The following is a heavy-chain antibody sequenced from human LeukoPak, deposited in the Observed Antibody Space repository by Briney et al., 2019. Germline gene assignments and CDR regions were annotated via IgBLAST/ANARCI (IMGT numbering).Heavy chain of an antibody. J-gene: IGHJ4*02. CDR1: RYIFTHYY. Sequence: ASMTVSFQDSRYIFTHYYIHWVRQAPGQGLEWMGWINPNSGGTNYAQKFQGRVTMTRDTSISTAYVELSRLRSDDTAVYYCARKLGGAIGSFFFDYWGQREPWS. CDR2: INPNSGGT. V-gene: IGHV1-2*02. D-gene: IGHD3-16*01. CDR3: ARKLGGAIGSFFFDY.